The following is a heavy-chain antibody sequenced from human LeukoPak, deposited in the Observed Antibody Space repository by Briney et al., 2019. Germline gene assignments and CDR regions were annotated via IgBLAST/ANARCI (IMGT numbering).Heavy chain of an antibody. J-gene: IGHJ4*02. CDR2: IIPIFGTA. CDR3: ARSEYAAAPS. Sequence: ASVKVSCKASGGTFSSYAISWVRQAPGQGLEWMGGIIPIFGTANYAQKFQGRVTITTDESTSTAYMELSSLRSEDTAVYYCARSEYAAAPSWGQGTLVTVSS. D-gene: IGHD6-13*01. CDR1: GGTFSSYA. V-gene: IGHV1-69*05.